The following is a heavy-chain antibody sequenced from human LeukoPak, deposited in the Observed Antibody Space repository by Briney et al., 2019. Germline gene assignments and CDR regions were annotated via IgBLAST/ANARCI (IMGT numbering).Heavy chain of an antibody. CDR3: ARDRLSLVGVTYYFDF. J-gene: IGHJ4*02. CDR2: IKQDGSEK. Sequence: GGSLRLSCAASGFTFSSYWMSWVRQAPGKGLEWVANIKQDGSEKYYVDSVKGRFTISRDNAKNSLYLQMNSLRADDTAVYYCARDRLSLVGVTYYFDFWGQGTLVTVSS. V-gene: IGHV3-7*01. D-gene: IGHD1-26*01. CDR1: GFTFSSYW.